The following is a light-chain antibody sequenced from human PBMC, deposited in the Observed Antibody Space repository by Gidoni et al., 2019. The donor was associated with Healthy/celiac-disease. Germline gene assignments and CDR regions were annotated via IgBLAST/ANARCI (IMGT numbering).Light chain of an antibody. CDR1: QSVSSY. CDR2: DAS. CDR3: QQRSNWPPYT. J-gene: IGKJ2*01. Sequence: DIVLTQSTATLSLSPGERATLSCRASQSVSSYLAWYHQKPGQAPRLLIYDASNRATGIPARFSGSGSGTDFTLTISSLEPEDFAVYYCQQRSNWPPYTFGQGTKLEIK. V-gene: IGKV3-11*01.